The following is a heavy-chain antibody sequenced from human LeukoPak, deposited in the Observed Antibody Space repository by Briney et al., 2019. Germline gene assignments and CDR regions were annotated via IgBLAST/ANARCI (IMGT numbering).Heavy chain of an antibody. CDR1: GFTFSSYA. CDR3: AKDEPDYYDSSGYRHYYNGMDV. D-gene: IGHD3-22*01. CDR2: INGGGGST. Sequence: GGSLRLSCAASGFTFSSYAMSWVRQAPGKGLEWVSVINGGGGSTYYADSVKGRFTISRDNSKNTLYLHINSLRAEDTAVYYCAKDEPDYYDSSGYRHYYNGMDVWGQGTTVTVSS. J-gene: IGHJ6*02. V-gene: IGHV3-23*01.